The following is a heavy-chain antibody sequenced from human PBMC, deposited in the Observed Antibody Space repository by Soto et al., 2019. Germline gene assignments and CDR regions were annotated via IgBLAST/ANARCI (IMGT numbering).Heavy chain of an antibody. Sequence: EVQLLESGGDLVQPGGSLRLSCAASGFTSRSYVMTWVRQAPGKGLEWVSTISGSGDSTYYADSVKGRFTISRDNSKKTLYLQLDSLRAEDTAVYYCAKGSDYYDSSGYYPGYWYFDLWGRGTLVTVYS. V-gene: IGHV3-23*01. CDR2: ISGSGDST. J-gene: IGHJ2*01. D-gene: IGHD3-22*01. CDR3: AKGSDYYDSSGYYPGYWYFDL. CDR1: GFTSRSYV.